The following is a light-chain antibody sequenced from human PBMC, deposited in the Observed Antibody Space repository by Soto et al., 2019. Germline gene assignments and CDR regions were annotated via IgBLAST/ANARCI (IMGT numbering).Light chain of an antibody. CDR3: QQTYSTLFT. V-gene: IGKV1-39*01. CDR1: QSISRY. J-gene: IGKJ3*01. Sequence: DIQMTQSPSALSASVGDRVTITCRASQSISRYLNWYQQKPGKAPETLIYAASSLQSGVPSRFSGSGSGKDFTLTISNLQPEDFATYFCQQTYSTLFTFGPGTKVEIK. CDR2: AAS.